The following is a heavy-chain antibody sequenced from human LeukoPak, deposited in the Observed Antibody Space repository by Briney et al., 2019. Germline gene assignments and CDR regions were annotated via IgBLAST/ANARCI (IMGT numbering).Heavy chain of an antibody. D-gene: IGHD6-19*01. Sequence: GGSLRLSCAASGFTISSYSMNWVRQAPGKGLEWVSSISSSSSYIYYADSVKGRFTISRDNAKNSPYLQMNSLRAEDTAVYYCARDRYSSGWYDYWGQGTLVTVSS. V-gene: IGHV3-21*01. CDR1: GFTISSYS. J-gene: IGHJ4*02. CDR2: ISSSSSYI. CDR3: ARDRYSSGWYDY.